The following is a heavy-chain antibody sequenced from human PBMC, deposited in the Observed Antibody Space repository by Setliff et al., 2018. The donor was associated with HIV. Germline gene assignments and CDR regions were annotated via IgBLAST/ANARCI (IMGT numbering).Heavy chain of an antibody. CDR2: IYTSGST. Sequence: SETLSLTCTVSGGSISSYYWSWIRQPAGKGLEWIGRIYTSGSTNYNPSLKSRVTVSVDTSKNQFSLKLSSVTAADTAVYYCARSFTYNFWSGLAGDAFDIWGQGTMVTVSS. CDR1: GGSISSYY. D-gene: IGHD3-3*01. CDR3: ARSFTYNFWSGLAGDAFDI. V-gene: IGHV4-4*07. J-gene: IGHJ3*02.